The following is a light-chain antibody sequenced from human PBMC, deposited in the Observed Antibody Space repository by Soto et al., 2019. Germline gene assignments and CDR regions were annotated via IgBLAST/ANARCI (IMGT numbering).Light chain of an antibody. CDR2: GAS. J-gene: IGKJ1*01. V-gene: IGKV3D-15*01. Sequence: EIVLTQSPATPSLSPGERATLSCRASQSVSSYLAWYQQKPGQAPRLLIYGASSRATGIPDRFSGSGSGTDFTLTISSLQSEDFAIYYCQQYNNWRTFGQGTKVDIK. CDR3: QQYNNWRT. CDR1: QSVSSY.